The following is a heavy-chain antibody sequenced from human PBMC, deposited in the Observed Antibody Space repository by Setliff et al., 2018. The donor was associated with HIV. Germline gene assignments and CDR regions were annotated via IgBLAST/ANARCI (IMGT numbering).Heavy chain of an antibody. CDR1: GGSISNTTDY. D-gene: IGHD6-19*01. Sequence: PSETLSLTCSVSGGSISNTTDYWGWVRQPPGRGLEWIGNVYHAGLIYYNPSLKSRAAISVDTSRNQFFLTLTSVTAADTAVFYCVRHAGSAWSFLDFWGQGALVTVSS. J-gene: IGHJ4*02. CDR2: VYHAGLI. CDR3: VRHAGSAWSFLDF. V-gene: IGHV4-39*01.